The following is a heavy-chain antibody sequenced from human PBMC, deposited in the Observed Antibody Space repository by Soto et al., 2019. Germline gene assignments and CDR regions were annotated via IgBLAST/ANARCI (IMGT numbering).Heavy chain of an antibody. J-gene: IGHJ4*02. CDR3: ARSERDELLWFGELSAPFDY. V-gene: IGHV4-39*01. CDR1: GDSISSSSYY. Sequence: PSETLSLTCTVSGDSISSSSYYWDWIRQPPGKGLEWIGSIYYSGSTYYNPSLKSRVTISVDTSKNQFSLKLSSVTAADTAVYYCARSERDELLWFGELSAPFDYWGQGTLVTVSS. D-gene: IGHD3-10*01. CDR2: IYYSGST.